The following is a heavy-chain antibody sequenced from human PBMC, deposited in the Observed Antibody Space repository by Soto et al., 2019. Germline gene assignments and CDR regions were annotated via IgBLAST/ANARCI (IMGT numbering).Heavy chain of an antibody. D-gene: IGHD4-17*01. Sequence: SETLSLTCAVYGGSFSGYYWSWIRQPPGKGLEWIGEINHSGSTNYNPSLKSRVTISVDTSKNQFSLKLSSVTAADTAVYYCARGPLRWSYYFDYWGQGTLVTVSS. J-gene: IGHJ4*02. CDR2: INHSGST. V-gene: IGHV4-34*01. CDR3: ARGPLRWSYYFDY. CDR1: GGSFSGYY.